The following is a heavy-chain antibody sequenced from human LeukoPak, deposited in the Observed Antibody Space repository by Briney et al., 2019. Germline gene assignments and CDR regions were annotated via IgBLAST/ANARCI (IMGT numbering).Heavy chain of an antibody. V-gene: IGHV3-74*01. CDR3: ARELERRGALEGFDY. Sequence: GGSLRLSCAASGFTFSSYWMHWVRQAPGKGLVWVSRINTDGSSTTYADSVKGRFTISRDNTKNTLYLQMNGLRAEDTAVYYCARELERRGALEGFDYWGQGTLVTVSS. CDR1: GFTFSSYW. D-gene: IGHD1-1*01. CDR2: INTDGSST. J-gene: IGHJ4*02.